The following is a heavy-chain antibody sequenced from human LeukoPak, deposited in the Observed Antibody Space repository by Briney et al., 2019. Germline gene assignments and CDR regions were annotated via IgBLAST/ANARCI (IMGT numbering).Heavy chain of an antibody. J-gene: IGHJ4*02. CDR2: IKQDGSEN. CDR1: GFTFSSYW. Sequence: GGSLRLSCAASGFTFSSYWMTWVRQAPGKGLEWVANIKQDGSENYYVDSVKGRFTISRDNAKNSLCLQMNYLRADDTAAYYCARVGKTVLRYVDWLPGYFDYWGQGTLVTVSS. D-gene: IGHD3-9*01. V-gene: IGHV3-7*04. CDR3: ARVGKTVLRYVDWLPGYFDY.